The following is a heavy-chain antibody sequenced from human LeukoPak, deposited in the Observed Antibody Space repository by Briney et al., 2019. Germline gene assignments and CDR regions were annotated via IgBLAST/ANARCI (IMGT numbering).Heavy chain of an antibody. CDR2: ISSSSSYI. CDR3: ARDGHFETGFDY. V-gene: IGHV3-21*01. J-gene: IGHJ4*02. Sequence: GGSLRLSCAASGFTFSSYSMNWVRQAPGKGLEWVSSISSSSSYIYYADSVKGRFTISRDNAKNSLYLQMNSLRAEDTAVYYCARDGHFETGFDYWGQGTLVTVCS. CDR1: GFTFSSYS. D-gene: IGHD3-3*02.